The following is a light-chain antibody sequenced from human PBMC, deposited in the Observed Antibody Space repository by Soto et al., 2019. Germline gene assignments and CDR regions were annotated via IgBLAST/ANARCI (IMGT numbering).Light chain of an antibody. CDR3: QTGGTGIHVV. CDR1: SGHSSYA. Sequence: QPVLTQSPSASASLGASVKLTCTLSSGHSSYAIAWHQQQPEKGPRYLMKLDSDGSHTKGDAIPDRFSGSSSGAERYLTISRLQSEDEADYYCQTGGTGIHVVFGGGTKVTVL. CDR2: LDSDGSH. V-gene: IGLV4-69*01. J-gene: IGLJ2*01.